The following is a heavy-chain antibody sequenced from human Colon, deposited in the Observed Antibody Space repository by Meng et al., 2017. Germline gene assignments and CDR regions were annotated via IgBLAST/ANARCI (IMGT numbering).Heavy chain of an antibody. D-gene: IGHD4-23*01. J-gene: IGHJ4*02. Sequence: QVQRQQWGAGLLKPSETLSLTCAVYGASVSVNSYWSWVRQPPGRGLEWIGQIDHRGSAYYRPSLNSRVTMSLDKSRNQFSLRLTSVTAADTAVYYCARHGGYYQDFWGQGTLVTVSS. CDR1: GASVSVNSY. CDR2: IDHRGSA. V-gene: IGHV4-4*02. CDR3: ARHGGYYQDF.